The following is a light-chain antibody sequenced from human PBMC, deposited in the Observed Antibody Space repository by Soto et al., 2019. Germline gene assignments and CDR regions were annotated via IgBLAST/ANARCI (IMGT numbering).Light chain of an antibody. J-gene: IGKJ4*01. CDR3: MQALQTPLT. Sequence: DIVMTQSPLSLPVTPGEPASISCRSSQSLLHSNGYNYLDWYLQKPGQSPQLLICLGSNRASGVPDRFCGSGFGTDFTLKIRRVEAEDGGVYYCMQALQTPLTFGGGTKVEIK. V-gene: IGKV2-28*01. CDR2: LGS. CDR1: QSLLHSNGYNY.